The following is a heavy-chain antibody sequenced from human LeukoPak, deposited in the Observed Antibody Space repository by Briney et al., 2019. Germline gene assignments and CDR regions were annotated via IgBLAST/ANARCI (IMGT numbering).Heavy chain of an antibody. D-gene: IGHD6-13*01. CDR1: GFSFSSYT. J-gene: IGHJ4*02. Sequence: PGGSLRLSCAASGFSFSSYTMNWVRQAPGKGLEWVSSIRSSSSYIYYADSLKGRFTISRDNAKNSLYLQMNSLRAEDTAVYYCARDPQGYSSSWFDYWGQGTLVTASS. CDR2: IRSSSSYI. V-gene: IGHV3-21*01. CDR3: ARDPQGYSSSWFDY.